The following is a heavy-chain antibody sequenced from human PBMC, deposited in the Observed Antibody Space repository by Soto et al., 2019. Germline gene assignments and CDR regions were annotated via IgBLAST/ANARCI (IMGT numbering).Heavy chain of an antibody. Sequence: GASVKVSCKASGGTFSSYAISWVRQAPGQGLEWMGEIIPIFGTANYAQKFQGRVTITADESTSTAYMELSSLRSEDTAVYYCASLSSGYDYPRARDYWGQGTLVTVSS. V-gene: IGHV1-69*13. J-gene: IGHJ4*02. CDR3: ASLSSGYDYPRARDY. D-gene: IGHD5-12*01. CDR1: GGTFSSYA. CDR2: IIPIFGTA.